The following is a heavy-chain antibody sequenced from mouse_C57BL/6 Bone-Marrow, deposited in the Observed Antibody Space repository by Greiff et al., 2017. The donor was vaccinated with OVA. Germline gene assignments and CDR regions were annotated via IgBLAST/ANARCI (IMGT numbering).Heavy chain of an antibody. V-gene: IGHV1-53*01. D-gene: IGHD2-10*01. CDR2: INPSNGGT. CDR1: GYTFTSYW. CDR3: ARSARLLYYATDY. Sequence: QVQLQQPGTELVKPGASVKLSCKASGYTFTSYWMHWVKQRPGQGLEWIGNINPSNGGTNYNEKFKNKATLTVDKSSSTAYMQLSSLTSEDSAVYYCARSARLLYYATDYWGQGTSVTVSS. J-gene: IGHJ4*01.